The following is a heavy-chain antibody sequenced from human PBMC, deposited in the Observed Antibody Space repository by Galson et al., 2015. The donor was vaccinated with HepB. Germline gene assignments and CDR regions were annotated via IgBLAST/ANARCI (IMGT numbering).Heavy chain of an antibody. CDR2: ISYDGSNK. CDR1: GFTFSSYG. Sequence: SLRLSCAASGFTFSSYGMHWVRQAPGKGLEWVAVISYDGSNKYYADSVKGRFTISRDNSKNTLYLQMNSLRAEDTAVYYCAKDGLSGSLRHYFDYWGQGTLVTVSS. V-gene: IGHV3-30*18. CDR3: AKDGLSGSLRHYFDY. D-gene: IGHD1-26*01. J-gene: IGHJ4*02.